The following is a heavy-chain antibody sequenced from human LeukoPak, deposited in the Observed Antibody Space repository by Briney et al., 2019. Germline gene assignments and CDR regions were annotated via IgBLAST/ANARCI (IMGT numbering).Heavy chain of an antibody. CDR2: ISGSGGST. J-gene: IGHJ2*01. CDR1: GFTFSRYV. D-gene: IGHD1-1*01. V-gene: IGHV3-23*01. Sequence: GGSLTLSCAASGFTFSRYVMSWVRQAPGKGLQWVSSISGSGGSTYYADSVKGRFTISRDNSKNTLYLQMNSLRAEDTAVYHCAKVQLSLYWYFDLWGRGTLVTVSS. CDR3: AKVQLSLYWYFDL.